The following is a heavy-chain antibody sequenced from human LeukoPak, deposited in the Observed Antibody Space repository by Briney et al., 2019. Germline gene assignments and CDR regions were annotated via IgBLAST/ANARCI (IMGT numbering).Heavy chain of an antibody. D-gene: IGHD3-22*01. CDR1: GFTFSDYY. J-gene: IGHJ5*02. Sequence: GGSLRLSCAASGFTFSDYYMXWXXXXXXXXXXXXXXXXXSGTXIYYADSVXXRFXXXRDNAKNLLYLQMNSLRAEDTALYYCARDRSGEPYHYDSSGYQSWGQGTLVTVSS. V-gene: IGHV3-11*01. CDR2: XXXSGTXI. CDR3: ARDRSGEPYHYDSSGYQS.